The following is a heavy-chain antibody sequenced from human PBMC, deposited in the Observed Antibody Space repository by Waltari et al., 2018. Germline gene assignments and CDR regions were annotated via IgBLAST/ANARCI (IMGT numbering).Heavy chain of an antibody. CDR2: ISPICGKA. CDR3: ARAFPEITDHYYGLDV. D-gene: IGHD3-10*01. V-gene: IGHV1-69*01. Sequence: QVQLVQSGAEVKKPGSSVKVSCKASGGSFINYGINWVRQAPGVGLEWMGGISPICGKANYAQEQKFQGRVTITADETTSTVYMELSSLRSEDTAVYYCARAFPEITDHYYGLDVWGQGTTVTVSS. CDR1: GGSFINYG. J-gene: IGHJ6*02.